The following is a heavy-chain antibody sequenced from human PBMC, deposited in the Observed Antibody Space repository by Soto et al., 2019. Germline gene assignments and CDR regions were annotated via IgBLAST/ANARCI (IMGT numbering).Heavy chain of an antibody. Sequence: ASVKVSCKASGYTFTSYAMHWVRQAPGQRLEWMGWINAGNGNTKYSQKFQGRVTFTRDTSASTAYMELSSLRSEDTAVYYCARDSRLGSSSWPYTLGNYYYMDVWGKGTTVTVSS. J-gene: IGHJ6*03. CDR1: GYTFTSYA. V-gene: IGHV1-3*01. CDR3: ARDSRLGSSSWPYTLGNYYYMDV. D-gene: IGHD6-13*01. CDR2: INAGNGNT.